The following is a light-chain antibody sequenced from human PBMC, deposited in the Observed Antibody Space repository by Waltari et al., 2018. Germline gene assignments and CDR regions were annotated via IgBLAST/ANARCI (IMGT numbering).Light chain of an antibody. V-gene: IGKV3-11*01. J-gene: IGKJ1*01. Sequence: EIVLTQSPATLSLSPGDRATLSCRASQSVSSYLAWYQQKPGQAPRLLIYDAYNRATGIPDRFSGSGSGTDFTLTISSLEPEDFAVYYCQQRFSWPTFGQGAKVEIK. CDR3: QQRFSWPT. CDR1: QSVSSY. CDR2: DAY.